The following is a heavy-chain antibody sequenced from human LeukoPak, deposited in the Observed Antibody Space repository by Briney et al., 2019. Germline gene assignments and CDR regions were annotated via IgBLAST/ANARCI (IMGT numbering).Heavy chain of an antibody. CDR1: GFTFSDHA. J-gene: IGHJ4*02. CDR2: ISNDGSNK. V-gene: IGHV3-30*03. CDR3: ASSYAVTFVFVPRPPFDY. D-gene: IGHD4-23*01. Sequence: GGSLGLSCAASGFTFSDHAMHWVRQAPGKGLEWVAVISNDGSNKYYADSVKGRFTISRDDSKDTVYLQVNSLRAEDTAVYYCASSYAVTFVFVPRPPFDYWGQGTLVTVSS.